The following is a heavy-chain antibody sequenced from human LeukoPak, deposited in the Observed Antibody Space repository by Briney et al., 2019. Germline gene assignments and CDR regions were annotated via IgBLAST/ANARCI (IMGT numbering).Heavy chain of an antibody. V-gene: IGHV4-38-2*01. CDR2: IYHSGST. D-gene: IGHD3-22*01. CDR1: GVSFSGYY. Sequence: SETLSLTCAVYGVSFSGYYWGWIRQPPGKGLEWIGSIYHSGSTYYNPSLKSRVTISVDTSKNQFSLKLSSVIAADTAVYYCARGGDTSGHYYFEYFQHWGQGTLVTVSS. J-gene: IGHJ1*01. CDR3: ARGGDTSGHYYFEYFQH.